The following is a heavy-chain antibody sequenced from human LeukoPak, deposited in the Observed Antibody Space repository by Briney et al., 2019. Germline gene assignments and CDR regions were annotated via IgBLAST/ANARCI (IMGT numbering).Heavy chain of an antibody. CDR1: GFSFNNVW. D-gene: IGHD2-15*01. V-gene: IGHV3-53*01. CDR3: ARGGGYYPIDY. J-gene: IGHJ4*02. CDR2: LYSDGRT. Sequence: GGSLRLSCAASGFSFNNVWMNWVRQAPGKGLEWVSVLYSDGRTYYADSVKGRFTISRDTSKNTLYLQVNSLRAEDTAVYYCARGGGYYPIDYWGQGTLVTVSS.